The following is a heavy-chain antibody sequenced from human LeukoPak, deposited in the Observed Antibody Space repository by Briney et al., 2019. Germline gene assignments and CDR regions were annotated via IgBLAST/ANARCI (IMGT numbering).Heavy chain of an antibody. D-gene: IGHD2-8*01. CDR1: GSTFTDYY. J-gene: IGHJ4*02. CDR2: INPNSGGT. V-gene: IGHV1-2*02. Sequence: ASVKVSCKASGSTFTDYYIHWVRQAPGQGLEWMGWINPNSGGTNYAQKFQGRVTMTRDTSITTAYMELSRLRSDDTAVYYCARDRGVYYFDYWGQGTLVTVSS. CDR3: ARDRGVYYFDY.